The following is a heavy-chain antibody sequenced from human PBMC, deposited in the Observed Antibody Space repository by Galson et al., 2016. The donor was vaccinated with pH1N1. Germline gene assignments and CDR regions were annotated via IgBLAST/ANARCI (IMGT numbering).Heavy chain of an antibody. CDR1: GGTFSSYA. Sequence: SVKVSCKASGGTFSSYAFSWVRQAPGQGLEWMGRIIGMFGTANYAQKFQGRVTITADESTSTAYMGLSSLRSEDTAVYYCARAPGYYDSSGYYPAWGQGTLVTVSS. CDR3: ARAPGYYDSSGYYPA. D-gene: IGHD3-22*01. CDR2: IIGMFGTA. J-gene: IGHJ4*02. V-gene: IGHV1-69*13.